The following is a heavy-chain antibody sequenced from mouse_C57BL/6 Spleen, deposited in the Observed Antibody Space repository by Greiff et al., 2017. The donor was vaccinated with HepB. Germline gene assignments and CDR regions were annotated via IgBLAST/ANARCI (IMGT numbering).Heavy chain of an antibody. J-gene: IGHJ2*01. CDR2: IYPSNSET. CDR3: ARGWLPDY. Sequence: QVQLQQPGAELVRPGSSVKLSCKASGYTFTSYWMDWVKQRPGQGLEWIGNIYPSNSETHYNQKFKDKATLTVDKSSSTAYMQLSSLTSEDSAVYCCARGWLPDYWGQGTTLTVSS. CDR1: GYTFTSYW. D-gene: IGHD1-1*02. V-gene: IGHV1-61*01.